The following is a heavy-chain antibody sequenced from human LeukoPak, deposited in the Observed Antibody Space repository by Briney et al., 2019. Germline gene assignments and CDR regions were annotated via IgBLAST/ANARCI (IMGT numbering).Heavy chain of an antibody. J-gene: IGHJ4*02. Sequence: GGSLRPSCAASGFTFDDYGLSWVRQVSGKGLEWVSGTNWNGGSTGYADSVKGRFTISRDNDKKSLYLQMNSLRAEDTALYHCARVSSGGSFYYFDYWGQGTLVTVSS. D-gene: IGHD6-19*01. CDR2: TNWNGGST. CDR1: GFTFDDYG. CDR3: ARVSSGGSFYYFDY. V-gene: IGHV3-20*01.